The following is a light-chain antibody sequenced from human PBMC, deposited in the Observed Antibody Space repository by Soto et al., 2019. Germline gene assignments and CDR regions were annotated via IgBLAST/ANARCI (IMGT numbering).Light chain of an antibody. CDR2: DAS. CDR1: QSVSSY. CDR3: QQRSNWPFT. J-gene: IGKJ3*01. Sequence: LTQSPTTLSVSPGERATLSWRASQSVSSYVAWYQQKPGQAPRLLTYDASNRATGIPARFSVIGSGTDVTITISRLETEDVAVYDGQQRSNWPFTFGPGTKVDIK. V-gene: IGKV3-11*01.